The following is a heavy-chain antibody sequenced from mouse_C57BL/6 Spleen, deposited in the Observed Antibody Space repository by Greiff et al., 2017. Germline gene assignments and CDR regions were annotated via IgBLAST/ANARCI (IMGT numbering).Heavy chain of an antibody. CDR2: IRSKSNNYAT. D-gene: IGHD3-3*01. CDR3: VRPGTVEFAY. V-gene: IGHV10-1*01. CDR1: GFSFNTYA. Sequence: DVMLVESGGGLVQPKGSLKLSCAASGFSFNTYAMNWVRQAPGKGLEWVARIRSKSNNYATYYADSVKDRFTISRDDSESMLYLQMNNLKTEDTAMYYCVRPGTVEFAYWGQGTLVTVSA. J-gene: IGHJ3*01.